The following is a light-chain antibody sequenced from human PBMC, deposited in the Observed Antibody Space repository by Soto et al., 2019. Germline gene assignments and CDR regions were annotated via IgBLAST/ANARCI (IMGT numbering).Light chain of an antibody. Sequence: EIVLTQSPGTLSLSPGEVATLSCRASEGLTNSYLAWYQQKPGQAPSLLIYGASSRATGIPDRFSGSGSGTEFTRTVDRLEPEDFVVYYCHQYGSSPQTFCRGTKVASK. CDR1: EGLTNSY. CDR3: HQYGSSPQT. V-gene: IGKV3-20*01. J-gene: IGKJ1*01. CDR2: GAS.